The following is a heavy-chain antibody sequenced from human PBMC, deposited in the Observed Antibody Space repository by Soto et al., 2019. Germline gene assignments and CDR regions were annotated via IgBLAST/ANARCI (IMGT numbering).Heavy chain of an antibody. V-gene: IGHV4-59*01. J-gene: IGHJ6*02. Sequence: SETLYLTCNVSGASMRSYYWTWMRLSPGKGLEWIGDIFYSGSTNLNPSLRRRLSISIGTSKNKFSLMLNSVTAADTAVYYCARDLTCCGLEVWGQGTTLTVSS. CDR3: ARDLTCCGLEV. CDR2: IFYSGST. D-gene: IGHD3-9*01. CDR1: GASMRSYY.